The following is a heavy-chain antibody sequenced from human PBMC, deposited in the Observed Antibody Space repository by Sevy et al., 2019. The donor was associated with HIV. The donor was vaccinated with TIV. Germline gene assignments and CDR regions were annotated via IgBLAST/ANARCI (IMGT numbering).Heavy chain of an antibody. D-gene: IGHD3-22*01. V-gene: IGHV3-23*01. J-gene: IGHJ3*02. CDR2: IYGSGGAT. CDR1: GFTFITYA. Sequence: GGSLRLSCKPSGFTFITYAMNWVRQAPGKGLEWVSTIYGSGGATYYADSVKGRFTISRDNSKNTLYLQMSSLRTEDSAVYYCAGGRYDSSGSFDAFDIWGQGTMVTVSS. CDR3: AGGRYDSSGSFDAFDI.